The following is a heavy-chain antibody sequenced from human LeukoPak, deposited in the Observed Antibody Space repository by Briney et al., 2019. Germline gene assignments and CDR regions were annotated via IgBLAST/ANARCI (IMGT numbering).Heavy chain of an antibody. CDR2: INPSGGST. CDR1: GYTFTGYY. V-gene: IGHV1-46*01. J-gene: IGHJ4*02. CDR3: ARDVLRYDFWSGYYRGASFDY. Sequence: ASVKVSCKASGYTFTGYYMHWGRQAPGQGLEWMGIINPSGGSTSYAQKFQGRVTMTRDTSTSTVYMELSSLRSEDTAVYYCARDVLRYDFWSGYYRGASFDYWGQGTLVTVSS. D-gene: IGHD3-3*01.